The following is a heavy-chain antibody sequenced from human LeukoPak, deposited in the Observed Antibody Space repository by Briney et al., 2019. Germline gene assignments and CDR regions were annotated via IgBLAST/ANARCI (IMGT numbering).Heavy chain of an antibody. CDR3: ARRFHGSGSHFFDY. D-gene: IGHD3-10*01. V-gene: IGHV4-39*01. J-gene: IGHJ4*02. CDR2: FYYTGNT. Sequence: SETLSLTCIVSGGSIDDSNYYWGWIRQPPEKGLEWIGSFYYTGNTYYGPSLQSRVTISADTSNNPFSLSLRSVTASDTAVYYCARRFHGSGSHFFDYWGQGKLVSVSS. CDR1: GGSIDDSNYY.